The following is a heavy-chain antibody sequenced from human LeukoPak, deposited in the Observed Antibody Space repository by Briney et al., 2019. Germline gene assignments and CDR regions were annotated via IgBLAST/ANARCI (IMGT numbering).Heavy chain of an antibody. Sequence: GGSLRLSCAASGFTFSNYAMSWVRQAPGKGLEWVSSISSSSSYIYYADSVKGRFTISRDNAKNSLSLQMNSLRADDTAVYYCASQDRGGYDGPVDYWGQGTLVTVSS. CDR3: ASQDRGGYDGPVDY. CDR1: GFTFSNYA. CDR2: ISSSSSYI. V-gene: IGHV3-21*01. D-gene: IGHD5-12*01. J-gene: IGHJ4*02.